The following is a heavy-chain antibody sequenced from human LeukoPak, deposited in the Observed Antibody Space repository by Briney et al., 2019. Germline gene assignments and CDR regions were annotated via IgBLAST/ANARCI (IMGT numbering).Heavy chain of an antibody. CDR3: ARADHAFDI. CDR1: GFTFSTYS. Sequence: AGGSLRLSCAASGFTFSTYSMNWVRQAPGKGLEWISYISSSSSNIYYADSVQGRFTISRDNGKNSLFLQMNSLRAEDTAVYYCARADHAFDIWGQGTMVTVSS. CDR2: ISSSSSNI. V-gene: IGHV3-48*01. J-gene: IGHJ3*02.